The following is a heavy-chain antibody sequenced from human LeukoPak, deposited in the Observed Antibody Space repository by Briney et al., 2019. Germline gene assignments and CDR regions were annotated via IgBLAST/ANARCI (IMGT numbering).Heavy chain of an antibody. CDR1: GFSFSTYA. CDR2: ISSSGSTI. J-gene: IGHJ4*02. V-gene: IGHV3-48*04. Sequence: GTSLRLSCAASGFSFSTYAMFWVRQAPGKGLEWVSYISSSGSTIYYADSVKGRFTISRDNAKNSLYLQMNSLRAEDTAVYYCARGSVTVSTGIDYWGQGTLVTVSS. D-gene: IGHD4-17*01. CDR3: ARGSVTVSTGIDY.